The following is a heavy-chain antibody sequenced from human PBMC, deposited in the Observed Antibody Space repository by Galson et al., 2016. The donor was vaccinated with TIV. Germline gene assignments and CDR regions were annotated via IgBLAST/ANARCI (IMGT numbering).Heavy chain of an antibody. Sequence: SVKVSCKAPGATSISYAISWVRQAPGQGLEWMGGIIPILRITHSAQEFQGRITMTRDTSASTVYMDRNRLQSDDTAVYYCARSDSYYKYALDVWGQETTVTVSS. J-gene: IGHJ3*01. CDR2: IIPILRIT. CDR1: GATSISYA. D-gene: IGHD3-10*01. CDR3: ARSDSYYKYALDV. V-gene: IGHV1-69*10.